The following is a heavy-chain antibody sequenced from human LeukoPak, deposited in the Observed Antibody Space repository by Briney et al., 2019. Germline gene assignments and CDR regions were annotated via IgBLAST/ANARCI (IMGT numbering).Heavy chain of an antibody. Sequence: GASVKVSCKASGYTLTGYYMHWVRQAPGQGLEWMGWINPNSGGTNYAQKFQGRVTMARDTSISTAYMELSRLRSDDTAVYYCARDKVVVVPAAGYYYMDVWGKGTTVTVSS. CDR1: GYTLTGYY. J-gene: IGHJ6*03. CDR3: ARDKVVVVPAAGYYYMDV. V-gene: IGHV1-2*02. D-gene: IGHD2-2*01. CDR2: INPNSGGT.